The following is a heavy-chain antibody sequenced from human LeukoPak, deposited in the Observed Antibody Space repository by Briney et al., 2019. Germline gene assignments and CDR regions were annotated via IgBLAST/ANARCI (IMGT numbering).Heavy chain of an antibody. V-gene: IGHV1-18*01. D-gene: IGHD2-15*01. Sequence: GASVKVSCKASGYTFTSYGISWVRQAPGQGPEWMGWISAYNGNTNYAQKLQGRVTMTTDTSTSTVYMELRSLRSDDTAVYYCARDLGYIVVRTRIFDYWGQGTLVTVSS. CDR2: ISAYNGNT. CDR1: GYTFTSYG. CDR3: ARDLGYIVVRTRIFDY. J-gene: IGHJ4*02.